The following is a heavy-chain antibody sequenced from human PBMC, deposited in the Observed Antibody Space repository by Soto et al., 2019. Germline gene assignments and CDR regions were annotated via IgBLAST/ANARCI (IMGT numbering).Heavy chain of an antibody. Sequence: EVQLVESGGGLVKPGGSLRLSCAASGFTFSSYSMNWVRQAPGKGLEWVSSISSSSSYIYYADSVKGRFTISRDNAKNSLYLQINSLRAEDTAVYYCARETTVTPDYYYYYMDVWGKGTTVTVSS. D-gene: IGHD4-17*01. V-gene: IGHV3-21*01. CDR3: ARETTVTPDYYYYYMDV. CDR2: ISSSSSYI. CDR1: GFTFSSYS. J-gene: IGHJ6*03.